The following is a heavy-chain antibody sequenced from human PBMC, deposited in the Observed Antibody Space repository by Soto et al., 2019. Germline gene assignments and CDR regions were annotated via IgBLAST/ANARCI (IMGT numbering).Heavy chain of an antibody. CDR1: GGSFSGYY. CDR2: INHSGST. D-gene: IGHD3-3*01. V-gene: IGHV4-34*01. J-gene: IGHJ5*02. CDR3: ARGLARPAYYDFWSASRNSSDP. Sequence: NPSETLSLTCAVYGGSFSGYYWSWIRQPPGKGLEWIGEINHSGSTNYNPSLKSRVTISVDTSKNQFSLKLSSVTAADTAVYYCARGLARPAYYDFWSASRNSSDPWGQGTLVTVSS.